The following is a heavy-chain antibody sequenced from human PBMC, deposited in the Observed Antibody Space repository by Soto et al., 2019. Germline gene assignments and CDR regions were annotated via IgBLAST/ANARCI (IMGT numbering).Heavy chain of an antibody. CDR2: IIPIFGTA. J-gene: IGHJ6*02. CDR1: GGTFSSYA. CDR3: ASHSGSSPEGRYYYNMDV. Sequence: QVQLVQSGAEVKKPGSSVKVSCKASGGTFSSYAISWVRQAPGQALEWMGGIIPIFGTADYAQKFQGRVTITADESTSTAYMELSSLRSEDTAVYYCASHSGSSPEGRYYYNMDVWGQGTTVTFSS. V-gene: IGHV1-69*12. D-gene: IGHD1-26*01.